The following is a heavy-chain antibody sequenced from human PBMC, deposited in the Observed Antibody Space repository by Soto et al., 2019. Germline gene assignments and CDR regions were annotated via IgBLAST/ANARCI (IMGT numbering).Heavy chain of an antibody. Sequence: GGSLRLSCAASGFTFSSYAMHWVRQAPGKGLEWVAVISYDGSNKYYADSVKGRFTISRDNSKNTLYLQMNSLRAEDTAVYYCARDSKLLWFGESYDLDYWGQGTLVTVSS. J-gene: IGHJ4*02. CDR3: ARDSKLLWFGESYDLDY. D-gene: IGHD3-10*01. CDR2: ISYDGSNK. V-gene: IGHV3-30-3*01. CDR1: GFTFSSYA.